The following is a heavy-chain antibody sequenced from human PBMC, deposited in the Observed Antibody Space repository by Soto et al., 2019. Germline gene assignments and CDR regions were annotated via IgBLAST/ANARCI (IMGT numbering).Heavy chain of an antibody. Sequence: QITLKESGPTLVKPTQTLTLTCTFSGFSLSTSGVGVGWIRQPPGKALEWLALIYWDDDKRYSPSLKTRPTITKDTSENQVVLTMNNLDPVDTATYYCAQTAVQLERLLPFDYWGQGSLVTVSS. CDR2: IYWDDDK. J-gene: IGHJ4*02. CDR1: GFSLSTSGVG. V-gene: IGHV2-5*02. CDR3: AQTAVQLERLLPFDY. D-gene: IGHD3-3*01.